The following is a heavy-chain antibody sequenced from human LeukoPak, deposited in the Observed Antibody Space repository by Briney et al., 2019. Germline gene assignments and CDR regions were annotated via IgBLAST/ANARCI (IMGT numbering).Heavy chain of an antibody. J-gene: IGHJ6*03. CDR2: NSGIT. CDR1: GGYIGSYY. D-gene: IGHD3-10*01. CDR3: ARHQEGMVRGVLYYMDV. V-gene: IGHV4-59*08. Sequence: SETLSLTCTVSGGYIGSYYWTWIRQSPGKGLEWIGSNSGITYHNPSLKSRVTISVDTSNNQFSLKMSSVTAADTAVYFCARHQEGMVRGVLYYMDVWGKGTTVIISS.